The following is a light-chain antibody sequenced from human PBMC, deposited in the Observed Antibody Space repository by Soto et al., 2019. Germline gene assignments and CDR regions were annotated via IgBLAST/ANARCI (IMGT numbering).Light chain of an antibody. Sequence: DIQMTQSPSTLSASVGDRVTIPCRASQSINRYLAWYQQKPGKAPKLLIYDASSLEDGVPSRFSGSGSGTEFGLTISGLQPDDFATYYCQHYNNYPWTFGQGTKVEI. CDR2: DAS. CDR3: QHYNNYPWT. CDR1: QSINRY. J-gene: IGKJ1*01. V-gene: IGKV1-5*01.